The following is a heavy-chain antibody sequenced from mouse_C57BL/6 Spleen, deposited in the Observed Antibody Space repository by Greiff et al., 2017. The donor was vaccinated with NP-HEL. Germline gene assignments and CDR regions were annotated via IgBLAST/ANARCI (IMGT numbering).Heavy chain of an antibody. V-gene: IGHV1-80*01. CDR3: AKANDYGSSTDY. CDR2: IYPGDGDT. D-gene: IGHD1-1*01. J-gene: IGHJ4*01. CDR1: GYAFSSYW. Sequence: QVQLQQSGAELVKPGASVKISCKASGYAFSSYWMNWVKQRPGKGLEWIGQIYPGDGDTNYNGKFKGKATLTADKSSSTAYMQLSSLTSEDSAVYFCAKANDYGSSTDYWGQGTSVTVSS.